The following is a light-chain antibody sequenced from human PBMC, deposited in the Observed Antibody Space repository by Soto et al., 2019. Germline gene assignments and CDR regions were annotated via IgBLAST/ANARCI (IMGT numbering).Light chain of an antibody. V-gene: IGKV3-15*01. CDR3: QRYHNWPGT. CDR2: DAS. CDR1: QSISSN. J-gene: IGKJ1*01. Sequence: EIVLTPSPATLSWSPVEGVTLSSRASQSISSNLAWYEQKPGRARSLLIYDASTRATCIPARFSGRVSWTAFTLTISSLQSEDFALYYCQRYHNWPGTFGQGTKVE.